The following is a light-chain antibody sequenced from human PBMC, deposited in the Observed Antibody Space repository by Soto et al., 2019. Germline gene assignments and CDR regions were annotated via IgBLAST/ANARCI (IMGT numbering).Light chain of an antibody. Sequence: EIVLTQSPGTLSLSPGERATLSCRASQTITSRYVAWYQQKLDQAPRLLIYGASNRATGIPDRFSGSGSGTDFTLTFNSLEPEDFAVYYCQQYDNSPPTFGPGTTVDIK. J-gene: IGKJ3*01. CDR1: QTITSRY. V-gene: IGKV3-20*01. CDR3: QQYDNSPPT. CDR2: GAS.